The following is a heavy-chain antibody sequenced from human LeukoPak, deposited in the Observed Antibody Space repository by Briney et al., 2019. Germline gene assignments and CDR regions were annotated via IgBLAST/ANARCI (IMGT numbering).Heavy chain of an antibody. CDR2: IYHSGST. CDR3: ARVGPGYSTSWLDY. V-gene: IGHV4-30-2*01. D-gene: IGHD6-13*01. J-gene: IGHJ4*02. Sequence: SETLSLTCAVSGGSISSGGYSWRWIRQPPGKGLEWIGYIYHSGSTYYNPSLKSRVTISVDRSKNQFSLKLSSVTAADTAIYYCARVGPGYSTSWLDYWGQGTLVTVSS. CDR1: GGSISSGGYS.